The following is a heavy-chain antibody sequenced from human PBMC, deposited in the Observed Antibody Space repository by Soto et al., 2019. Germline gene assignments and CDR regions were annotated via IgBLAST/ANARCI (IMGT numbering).Heavy chain of an antibody. V-gene: IGHV4-34*01. CDR1: GGSFSGYY. Sequence: SETLSLTCAVYGGSFSGYYWSWIRQPPGKGLEWIGEINHSGSTNYNPSLKSRVTISVDTSKNQFSLKLSSVTAADTAVYYCARHAVTTVRVSRKDKNFDYWGQGTLVTVSS. D-gene: IGHD4-17*01. CDR2: INHSGST. CDR3: ARHAVTTVRVSRKDKNFDY. J-gene: IGHJ4*02.